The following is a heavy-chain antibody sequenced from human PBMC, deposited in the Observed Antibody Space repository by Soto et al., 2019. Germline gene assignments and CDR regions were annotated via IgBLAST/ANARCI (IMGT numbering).Heavy chain of an antibody. D-gene: IGHD6-19*01. CDR1: GGSISSYY. CDR3: ARGIYSGWYRADAFDV. V-gene: IGHV4-59*12. J-gene: IGHJ3*01. CDR2: IYYSGST. Sequence: LSLTCTVSGGSISSYYWSWIRQPPGKGLELIGDIYYSGSTNYNPSLKSRVTISVDTSKNQFSLKLTSVTAADTAVYYCARGIYSGWYRADAFDVWGQGTMVTVSS.